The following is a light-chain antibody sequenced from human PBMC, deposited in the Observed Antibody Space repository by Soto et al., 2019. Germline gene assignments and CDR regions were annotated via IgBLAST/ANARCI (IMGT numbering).Light chain of an antibody. V-gene: IGKV3-20*01. CDR3: QQYGSSPIT. CDR1: QSVSSSY. CDR2: GAS. Sequence: EIVLTQSPGTLSLSPGERATLSCRASQSVSSSYLAWYQQKPGQAPRLLIYGASSRATGIPDRFSGSGSGTDFTLNISRLEPEDFAFYYCQQYGSSPITFGGGTKVDIK. J-gene: IGKJ4*01.